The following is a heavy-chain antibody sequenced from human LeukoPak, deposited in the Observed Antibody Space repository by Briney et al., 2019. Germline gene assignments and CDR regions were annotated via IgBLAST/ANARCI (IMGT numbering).Heavy chain of an antibody. J-gene: IGHJ4*02. CDR3: ARRGDIVVVPAAIGYFDY. V-gene: IGHV4-34*01. D-gene: IGHD2-2*01. CDR2: INHSGST. CDR1: GGSFRGYY. Sequence: SETLSLTCAVYGGSFRGYYWSWIRQPPGKGLEWIGEINHSGSTNYNPSLKSRVTISVDTSKNQFSLKLSSVTAADTAVYYCARRGDIVVVPAAIGYFDYWGQGTLVTVSS.